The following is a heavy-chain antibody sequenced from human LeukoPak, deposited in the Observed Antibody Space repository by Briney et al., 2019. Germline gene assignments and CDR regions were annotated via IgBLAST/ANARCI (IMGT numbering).Heavy chain of an antibody. V-gene: IGHV4-59*12. J-gene: IGHJ1*01. CDR2: IYYSGST. CDR3: AGDYSSGWYQYFQH. CDR1: GGSISSYY. Sequence: PSETLSLTCTVSGGSISSYYWSWIRQPPGKGLEWIGYIYYSGSTNYNPSLKSRVTISVDTSKNQFSLKLSSVTAADTAVYYCAGDYSSGWYQYFQHWGQGTLVTVSS. D-gene: IGHD6-19*01.